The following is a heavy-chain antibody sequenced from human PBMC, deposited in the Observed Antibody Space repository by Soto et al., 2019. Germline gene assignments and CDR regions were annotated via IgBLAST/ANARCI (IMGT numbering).Heavy chain of an antibody. CDR1: GGAVSSGTYY. Sequence: TLSLTCTVSGGAVSSGTYYWSWVRQPPGKGLEWIGHIYFTGSTNYNPSLKSRVTMSLDTSRNQFSLKLSSVTAADTAVYYCTRGPPRVQWFDPWGLGTLVTVSS. J-gene: IGHJ5*02. CDR2: IYFTGST. V-gene: IGHV4-61*01. CDR3: TRGPPRVQWFDP.